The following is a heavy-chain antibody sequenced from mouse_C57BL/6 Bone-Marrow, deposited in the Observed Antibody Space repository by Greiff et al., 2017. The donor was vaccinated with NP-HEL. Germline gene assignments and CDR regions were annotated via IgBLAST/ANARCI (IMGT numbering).Heavy chain of an antibody. V-gene: IGHV3-6*01. CDR3: VRDDAWVAY. CDR2: ISYDGSN. J-gene: IGHJ3*01. Sequence: DVQLQESGPGLVKPSQSLSLTCSVSGYSITSGYYWNWIRPFPGNQLEWMGYISYDGSNNYNPSLKNRISLTRDTSKNQFFQKLKSVTTTDTATDDCVRDDAWVAYWGQGTLVTGSA. CDR1: GYSITSGYY.